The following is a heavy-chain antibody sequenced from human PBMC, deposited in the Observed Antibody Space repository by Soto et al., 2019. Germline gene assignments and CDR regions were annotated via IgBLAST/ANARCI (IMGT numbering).Heavy chain of an antibody. CDR3: ARGWGYDSNDYYYAY. CDR1: GGTFSRHA. Sequence: QVQLVQSGAEVRKPGSSVKVSCKASGGTFSRHAISWVRQAPGQGLEWTGGIIPIFGTANHAQKFQGRVTITADESTSTVYMELSSLRSEDTAMYYCARGWGYDSNDYYYAYWGQGTLVIVSS. CDR2: IIPIFGTA. D-gene: IGHD3-22*01. J-gene: IGHJ4*02. V-gene: IGHV1-69*01.